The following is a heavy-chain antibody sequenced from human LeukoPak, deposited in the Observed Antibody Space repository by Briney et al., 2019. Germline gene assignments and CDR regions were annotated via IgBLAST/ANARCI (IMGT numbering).Heavy chain of an antibody. J-gene: IGHJ4*02. CDR3: AKVESGWTDY. V-gene: IGHV1-46*01. Sequence: ASVKVSCKASGDNFSSYVITWVRQAPGQGLEWMGIINPSGGSTSYAQKFQGRVTMTRDTSTSTVYMELSSLRSEDTAVYYCAKVESGWTDYWGQGTLVTVSS. CDR1: GDNFSSYV. D-gene: IGHD6-19*01. CDR2: INPSGGST.